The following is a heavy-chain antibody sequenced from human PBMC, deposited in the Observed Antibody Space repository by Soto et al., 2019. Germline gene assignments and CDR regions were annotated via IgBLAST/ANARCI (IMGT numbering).Heavy chain of an antibody. CDR2: IYPGDSVT. Sequence: EEQTPGESLKISCKGSGYSFTSYWIGWVRKMPGKGLEWMVIIYPGDSVTRYSPSFQGQVTISADKSISTAYLQWSSLKASDTAMYYCARHGAVDTAMVPNYWGQGTLVTVSS. V-gene: IGHV5-51*01. J-gene: IGHJ4*02. CDR3: ARHGAVDTAMVPNY. CDR1: GYSFTSYW. D-gene: IGHD5-18*01.